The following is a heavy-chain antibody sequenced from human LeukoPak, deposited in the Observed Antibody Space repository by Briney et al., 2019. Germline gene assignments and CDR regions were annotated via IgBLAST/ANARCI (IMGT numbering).Heavy chain of an antibody. V-gene: IGHV1-69*04. D-gene: IGHD1-26*01. CDR2: IIPILGIA. J-gene: IGHJ4*02. Sequence: GSSVKVSCKASGGTFSSYAISWVRQAPGQGLEWMGRIIPILGIANYAQKFQGRVTITADKSTSTAYMELSSLRSEDTAVYYCARARPIVGATRDDYFDYWGQGTLVTVSS. CDR3: ARARPIVGATRDDYFDY. CDR1: GGTFSSYA.